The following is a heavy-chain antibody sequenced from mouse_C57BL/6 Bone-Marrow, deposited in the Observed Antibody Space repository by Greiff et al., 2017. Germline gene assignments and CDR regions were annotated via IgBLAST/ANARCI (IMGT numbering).Heavy chain of an antibody. V-gene: IGHV5-12*01. D-gene: IGHD1-1*01. Sequence: EVKLVESGGGLVQPGGSLKLSCAASGFTFSDYYMYWVRQTPEKRLEWVAYISNGGGSTYYPDTVKGRFTISRDYAKNTLYLQMSRLKSEDTAMYYCARDYYGSSDYGGQGTTLTVSS. CDR2: ISNGGGST. J-gene: IGHJ2*01. CDR3: ARDYYGSSDY. CDR1: GFTFSDYY.